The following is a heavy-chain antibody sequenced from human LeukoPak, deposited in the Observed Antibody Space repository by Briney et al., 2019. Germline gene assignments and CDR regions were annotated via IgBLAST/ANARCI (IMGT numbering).Heavy chain of an antibody. CDR3: VKVSGMYSSSWPTDI. V-gene: IGHV3-23*01. CDR1: GFTFSSYA. J-gene: IGHJ4*02. CDR2: ITGSGSST. Sequence: GGSLRLSCAASGFTFSSYAMSWGRQAPGKGLEWVSTITGSGSSTYYADSVKGRFTISRDKSMNTLFLQMSSLRAEDTAVYYCVKVSGMYSSSWPTDIWGQGTLVTVSS. D-gene: IGHD6-13*01.